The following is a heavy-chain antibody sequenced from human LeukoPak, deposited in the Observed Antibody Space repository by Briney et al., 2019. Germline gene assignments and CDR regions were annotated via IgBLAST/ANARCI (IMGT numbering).Heavy chain of an antibody. Sequence: GESLKISCKGSGYNFTNYWISWVRQMPGKGLEWMGTIDPSDSYNNYSPSFQGHVTISADKSISTAYLQWSSLKASDTAMYYCARAYSRSRSDYWGQGTLVTVSS. CDR2: IDPSDSYN. CDR3: ARAYSRSRSDY. V-gene: IGHV5-10-1*01. CDR1: GYNFTNYW. D-gene: IGHD6-6*01. J-gene: IGHJ4*02.